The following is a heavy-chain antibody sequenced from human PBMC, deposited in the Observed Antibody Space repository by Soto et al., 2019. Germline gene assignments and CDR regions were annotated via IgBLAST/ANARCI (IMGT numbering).Heavy chain of an antibody. D-gene: IGHD5-12*01. CDR1: GGTFSSYA. Sequence: GASVKVSCKASGGTFSSYAISWVRQAPGQGLEWMGGIIPIFGTANYAQKFQGRVTITADKSTSTAYMELSSLRSEDTAVYYCARWGIVATISVHYYYCMDVWGQGTTVTVSS. CDR2: IIPIFGTA. CDR3: ARWGIVATISVHYYYCMDV. J-gene: IGHJ6*02. V-gene: IGHV1-69*06.